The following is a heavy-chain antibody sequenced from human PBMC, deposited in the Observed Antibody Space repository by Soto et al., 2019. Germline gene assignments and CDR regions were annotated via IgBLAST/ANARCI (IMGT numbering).Heavy chain of an antibody. CDR3: ARVSSSGWNNWFDP. J-gene: IGHJ5*02. Sequence: PSETLSLTCTVSGVSISSYYWSWIRQPPGKGLEWIGYIYYSGSTNYNPSLKSRVTISVDTSKNQFSLKLSSVTAADTAVYYCARVSSSGWNNWFDPWGQGTLVTVSS. V-gene: IGHV4-59*01. CDR2: IYYSGST. D-gene: IGHD6-19*01. CDR1: GVSISSYY.